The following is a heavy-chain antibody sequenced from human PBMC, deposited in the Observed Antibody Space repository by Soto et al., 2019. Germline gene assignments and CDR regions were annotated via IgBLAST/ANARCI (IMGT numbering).Heavy chain of an antibody. V-gene: IGHV1-69*13. Sequence: ASVKVSCKASGGTFSSYAISWVRQAPGQGLEWMGGIIPIFGTANYAQKFQGRVTITADESTSTAYMELSSLRSEDTAVYYCARHDGFSSGWIIDYWGHGTLVTVSS. CDR3: ARHDGFSSGWIIDY. CDR2: IIPIFGTA. D-gene: IGHD6-19*01. J-gene: IGHJ4*01. CDR1: GGTFSSYA.